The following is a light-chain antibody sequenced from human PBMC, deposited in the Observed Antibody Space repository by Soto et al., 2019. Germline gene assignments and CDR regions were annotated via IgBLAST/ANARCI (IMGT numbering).Light chain of an antibody. CDR1: QSVGISY. CDR3: QQYTTSSWT. CDR2: GTS. Sequence: EVLLTQSPGTLSLSPGERATLSCRASQSVGISYLAWYQQKPGQAPRVLIYGTSSRATGIPDRFSGSGSGTDFTLTISRLEPEDFEVYYCQQYTTSSWTFGQGTKVDIK. J-gene: IGKJ1*01. V-gene: IGKV3-20*01.